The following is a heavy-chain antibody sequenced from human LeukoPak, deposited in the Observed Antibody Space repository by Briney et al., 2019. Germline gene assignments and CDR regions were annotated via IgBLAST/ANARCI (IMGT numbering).Heavy chain of an antibody. V-gene: IGHV1-18*01. J-gene: IGHJ4*02. CDR2: ISAYNGNT. CDR3: ARDFRRVSGEDPFDY. CDR1: GYTFTSYG. Sequence: ASVKVSCKASGYTFTSYGISWVRQAPGQGLEWMGWISAYNGNTNYAQKLQGRVTMTTDTSTSTAYMELRSLRSDDTAVYYCARDFRRVSGEDPFDYWGQGTLVTVSS. D-gene: IGHD3-16*01.